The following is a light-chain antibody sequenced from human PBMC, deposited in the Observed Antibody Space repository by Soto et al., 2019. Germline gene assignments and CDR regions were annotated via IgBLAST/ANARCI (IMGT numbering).Light chain of an antibody. CDR2: DDS. V-gene: IGKV1-5*01. J-gene: IGKJ1*01. CDR1: QDINIS. CDR3: RQFHSFSRT. Sequence: DIQLTQSPSTLSASVGDRVTITCRASQDINISLAWYQQNPWKAPNLLIYDDSTMESGVPSRFSGSGSGTDFTRTISSLQPEDFATYYCRQFHSFSRTFGQGTKVDI.